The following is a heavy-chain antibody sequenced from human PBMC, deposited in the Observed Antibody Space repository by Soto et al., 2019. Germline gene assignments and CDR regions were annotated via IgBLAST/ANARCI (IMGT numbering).Heavy chain of an antibody. D-gene: IGHD2-21*02. Sequence: GGSLRLSCAASGFSFIDYVINWVRQVPGRGLEYVAGIGGRGGNAFYADSMKGRFSISRDNSKNTVYLHMHNLRVDDSAMYYCAKARHSGDFAGSYDSWGQGTLVTVSS. CDR2: IGGRGGNA. V-gene: IGHV3-23*01. CDR3: AKARHSGDFAGSYDS. CDR1: GFSFIDYV. J-gene: IGHJ5*02.